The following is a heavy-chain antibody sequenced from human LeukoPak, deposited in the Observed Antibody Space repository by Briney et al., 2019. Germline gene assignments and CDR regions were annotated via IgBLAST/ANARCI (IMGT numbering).Heavy chain of an antibody. Sequence: SVKVSCKASGGTFSSYAISWVRQAPGQGLEWMGRIIPILGIASYAQKFQGRVTITADKSTSTAYMELSSLRSEDTAVYYCARGGYSSSWQFDPWGQGTLVTVSS. D-gene: IGHD6-13*01. J-gene: IGHJ5*02. CDR3: ARGGYSSSWQFDP. CDR2: IIPILGIA. V-gene: IGHV1-69*04. CDR1: GGTFSSYA.